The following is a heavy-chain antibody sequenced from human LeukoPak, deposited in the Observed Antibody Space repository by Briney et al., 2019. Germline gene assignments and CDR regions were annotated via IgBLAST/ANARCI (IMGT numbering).Heavy chain of an antibody. Sequence: SETLSLTCTVSGGSISSQFWSWVRQPPGKGLEYIGYMSYSGNTNYNPSLKSRVTISLDTSKNQFSLKLSSLTAADTAVYYCARFSSGSNWFDAWDQGTLVTVSS. J-gene: IGHJ5*02. CDR3: ARFSSGSNWFDA. CDR1: GGSISSQF. CDR2: MSYSGNT. V-gene: IGHV4-59*11.